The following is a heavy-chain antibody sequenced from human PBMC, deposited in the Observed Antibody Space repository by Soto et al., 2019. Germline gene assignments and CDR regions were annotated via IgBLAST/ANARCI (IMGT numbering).Heavy chain of an antibody. D-gene: IGHD2-8*01. V-gene: IGHV1-18*01. CDR2: ISAYNGNT. Sequence: APVKLSCKTSGYTYTSYVISWVRQANRQGLEWMGWISAYNGNTNYAQKLQGRVTMTTDTSTSTAYMELRSLRSDDTAVYYCARGFSSSNGIVLMLGPIDYWGQGTLVTVSS. CDR1: GYTYTSYV. J-gene: IGHJ4*02. CDR3: ARGFSSSNGIVLMLGPIDY.